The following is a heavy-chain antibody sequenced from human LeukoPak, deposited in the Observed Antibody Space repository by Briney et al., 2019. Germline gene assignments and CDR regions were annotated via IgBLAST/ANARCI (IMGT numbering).Heavy chain of an antibody. V-gene: IGHV3-7*01. CDR3: TSWGDTTAEYFQR. D-gene: IGHD2-21*02. CDR1: GFPFNRCL. J-gene: IGHJ1*01. Sequence: GGSLRLSCVVSGFPFNRCLVNWVRQARGKGLGWVAQINADGRNTYYVDAEKRRLTISRDNDQNSMYLQMNSLRVEDTAVYYCTSWGDTTAEYFQRWGQGNLVTVSS. CDR2: INADGRNT.